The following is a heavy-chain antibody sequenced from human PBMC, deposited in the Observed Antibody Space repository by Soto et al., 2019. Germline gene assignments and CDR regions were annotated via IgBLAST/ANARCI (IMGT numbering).Heavy chain of an antibody. CDR2: IKGDEITT. Sequence: EVQLVESGGGLVQPGGSLSLSCAASGFTFTSYWIHWVRQAPGEGLVWLSRIKGDEITTNYADSVEGRFTISRDNAKNTVFLHMNSLRDDDTAVYYCARGAFRAYYFDYWRQGTLVTVSS. CDR3: ARGAFRAYYFDY. V-gene: IGHV3-74*01. J-gene: IGHJ4*02. CDR1: GFTFTSYW.